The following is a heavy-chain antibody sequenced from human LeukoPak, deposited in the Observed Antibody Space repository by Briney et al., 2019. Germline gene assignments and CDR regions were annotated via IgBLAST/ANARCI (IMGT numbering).Heavy chain of an antibody. V-gene: IGHV3-64*04. CDR1: GFIFSSYA. J-gene: IGHJ4*02. D-gene: IGHD2-2*02. Sequence: QTGGSLRLSCSASGFIFSSYAMHWVRQAPEKGLEYVSAVNSNGGTTYYADSVKGRFTISRDNFNNTLYLQMNSLRAEDTALYYCARAPYTTGRSFYFDSWGQGTLVTVSS. CDR2: VNSNGGTT. CDR3: ARAPYTTGRSFYFDS.